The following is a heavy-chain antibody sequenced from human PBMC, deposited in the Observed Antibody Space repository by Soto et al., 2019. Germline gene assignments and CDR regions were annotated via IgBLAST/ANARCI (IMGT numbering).Heavy chain of an antibody. J-gene: IGHJ4*02. CDR1: GVTISSGAYY. D-gene: IGHD6-13*01. CDR2: IYYSGST. CDR3: ARYRFSGSKWSKFDY. V-gene: IGHV4-31*02. Sequence: NPSETLPLTCTVSGVTISSGAYYWSWIRQHPGKGLEWIGNIYYSGSTYYSPSLKSRVAISLDTSKNQLSLRLSSVTAADTAVYYCARYRFSGSKWSKFDYWGQGTLVTVSS.